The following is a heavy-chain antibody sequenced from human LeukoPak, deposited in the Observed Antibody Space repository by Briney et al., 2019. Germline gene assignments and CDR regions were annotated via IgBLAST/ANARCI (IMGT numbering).Heavy chain of an antibody. D-gene: IGHD6-13*01. CDR2: ISATGDST. Sequence: PGGSQSLSCGASGFSFSSYAMIWLRQARGKGAEWVSAISATGDSTSYADSEKGRLTIPRHNSKSTLELQMNSLRAEDTAVYYCAKGWPKAGDIKDWFDSWGQGTLVTVSS. J-gene: IGHJ5*01. V-gene: IGHV3-23*01. CDR1: GFSFSSYA. CDR3: AKGWPKAGDIKDWFDS.